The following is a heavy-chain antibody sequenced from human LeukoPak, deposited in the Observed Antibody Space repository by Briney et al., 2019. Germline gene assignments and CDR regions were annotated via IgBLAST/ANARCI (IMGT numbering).Heavy chain of an antibody. Sequence: PGRSLRLSCAASGFTFSSYGMHWVRQAPGKGLEWVAVIWYDGSNKYYADSVKGRFTISRDNSKNTLYLQMNSLRAEDTAVYYCAKDYDYGDYEVYDFDYWGQGTLVTVSS. J-gene: IGHJ4*02. CDR2: IWYDGSNK. CDR1: GFTFSSYG. CDR3: AKDYDYGDYEVYDFDY. V-gene: IGHV3-33*06. D-gene: IGHD4-17*01.